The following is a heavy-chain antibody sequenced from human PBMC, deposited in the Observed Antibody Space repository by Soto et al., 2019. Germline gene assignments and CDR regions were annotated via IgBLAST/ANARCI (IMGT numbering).Heavy chain of an antibody. V-gene: IGHV3-30-3*01. CDR2: MSFDGNGK. CDR1: GFSFSSYA. J-gene: IGHJ4*02. CDR3: ARDRYLDSYVFDY. Sequence: PGESLKISCAASGFSFSSYAMHWVRQAPGKGLEWVAVMSFDGNGKHYADSVKGRFTISRDENENTLFLQMNSLRPEDTAVYYCARDRYLDSYVFDYWGQGSLVTVSS. D-gene: IGHD3-9*01.